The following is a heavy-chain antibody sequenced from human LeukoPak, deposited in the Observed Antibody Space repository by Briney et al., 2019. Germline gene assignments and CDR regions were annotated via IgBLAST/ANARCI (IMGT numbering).Heavy chain of an antibody. D-gene: IGHD1-26*01. CDR2: LSYDGSNK. CDR3: AKDVGKWESLHFFDY. Sequence: GGSLRLSCAASGFIFSRYGMHWVRQAPGKGLEWVAVLSYDGSNKYYADSVKGRFTISRDNSESTLSLQMNSLRAEDTAVYYCAKDVGKWESLHFFDYWGQGTLVTVSS. J-gene: IGHJ4*02. V-gene: IGHV3-30*18. CDR1: GFIFSRYG.